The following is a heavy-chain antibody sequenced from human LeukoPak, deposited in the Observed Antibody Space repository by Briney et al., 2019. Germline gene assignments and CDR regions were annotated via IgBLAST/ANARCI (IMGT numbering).Heavy chain of an antibody. D-gene: IGHD6-19*01. J-gene: IGHJ5*02. CDR3: ARSLPVAGHGGWFDP. CDR1: GYTFTDYH. V-gene: IGHV1-2*02. CDR2: INPNSGGT. Sequence: ASVKVSCKTSGYTFTDYHMHWVRQAPGQGLEWMGWINPNSGGTNYAQKLQGRVTMTTDTSTSTAYMELRSLRSDDTAVYYCARSLPVAGHGGWFDPWGQGTLVTVSS.